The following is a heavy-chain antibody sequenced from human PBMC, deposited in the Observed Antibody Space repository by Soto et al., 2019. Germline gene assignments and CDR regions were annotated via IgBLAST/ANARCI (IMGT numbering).Heavy chain of an antibody. J-gene: IGHJ5*02. V-gene: IGHV3-33*01. Sequence: QVQLVESGGGVVQPGRSLRLSCAASGFTFSSYGMHWVRQAPGKGLEWVAVIWYDGSNKYYADSVKGRFTISRDNSKNTLYLQMNSLRAEDTAVYYRARGRSEWDINWFDPWGQGTLVTVSS. CDR2: IWYDGSNK. CDR3: ARGRSEWDINWFDP. D-gene: IGHD1-26*01. CDR1: GFTFSSYG.